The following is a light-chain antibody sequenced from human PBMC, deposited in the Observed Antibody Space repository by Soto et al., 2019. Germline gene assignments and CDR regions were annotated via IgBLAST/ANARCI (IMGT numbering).Light chain of an antibody. V-gene: IGKV3-15*01. CDR1: QSVSSD. CDR2: GAS. J-gene: IGKJ2*01. Sequence: EIVMTQSPATLSVSPGERATLSCRASQSVSSDLAWYQQKPGQAPRLLIYGASTRATGIPARFSGSGSGTEFTLTISSLQSEDFAVYHCHQYNDWFRYTFGQGTKLEIK. CDR3: HQYNDWFRYT.